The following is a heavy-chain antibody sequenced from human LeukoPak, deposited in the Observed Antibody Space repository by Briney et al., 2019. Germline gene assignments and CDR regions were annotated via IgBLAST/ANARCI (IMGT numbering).Heavy chain of an antibody. J-gene: IGHJ4*02. CDR2: ISSSSSYI. V-gene: IGHV3-21*01. CDR3: ARDLLTSSSSWYY. D-gene: IGHD6-13*01. Sequence: GGSLRLSCAASGFTFSSYSMNWVRQAPGKGLEWVSSISSSSSYIYYADSVKGRFTISRDNAKNSLYLQMNSLRAEDTAVYYCARDLLTSSSSWYYWGEGTLVTVSS. CDR1: GFTFSSYS.